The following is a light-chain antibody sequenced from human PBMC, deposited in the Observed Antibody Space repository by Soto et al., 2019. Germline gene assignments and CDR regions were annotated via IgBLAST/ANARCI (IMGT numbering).Light chain of an antibody. Sequence: QSVLTQPPSASWTPGQRVTISCSGSSSNIGSNTVNWYQQLPGTAPKLLIFSNNQRPSGVPDRFSGSRSGTSASLAITGLQSGDEAKYYCAAWDDSLKAVLFGGGTKLTVL. CDR1: SSNIGSNT. CDR2: SNN. J-gene: IGLJ3*02. CDR3: AAWDDSLKAVL. V-gene: IGLV1-44*01.